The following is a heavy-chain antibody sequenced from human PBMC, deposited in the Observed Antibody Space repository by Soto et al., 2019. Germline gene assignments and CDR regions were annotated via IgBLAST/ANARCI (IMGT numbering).Heavy chain of an antibody. Sequence: QVQLQESGPGLVRPSQTLSLTCTVSAGSISPINYYWSWIRKHPEKGLEWIGSISYSGSTFYHSSLKSRVTISLDTSKKQFSLTLTAVTAADTAVYYCARSAQWDGFDPWGQGTMVTVSS. V-gene: IGHV4-31*03. D-gene: IGHD2-8*01. CDR1: AGSISPINYY. CDR3: ARSAQWDGFDP. CDR2: ISYSGST. J-gene: IGHJ3*01.